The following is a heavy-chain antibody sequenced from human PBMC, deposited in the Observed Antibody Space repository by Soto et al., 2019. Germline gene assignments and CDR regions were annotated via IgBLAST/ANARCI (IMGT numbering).Heavy chain of an antibody. D-gene: IGHD6-19*01. CDR1: GGSISSGDYY. J-gene: IGHJ4*02. CDR3: ARVGDNPAVAQFYH. V-gene: IGHV4-30-4*01. Sequence: QVQLQESGPGLVKPSQTLSLTCTVSGGSISSGDYYWSWIRQPPGKGLEWIGYIYYNGYSYYNPSLKSRVTISVDTSKNQFSLKLSRVTAADTALYFCARVGDNPAVAQFYHWGQGTLVTVSS. CDR2: IYYNGYS.